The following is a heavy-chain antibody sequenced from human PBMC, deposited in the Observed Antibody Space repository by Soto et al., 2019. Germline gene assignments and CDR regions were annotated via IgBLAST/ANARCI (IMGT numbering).Heavy chain of an antibody. CDR2: ISSSSSYI. Sequence: EVQLVESGGGLVKPGGSLRLSCAASGFTFSSYSMNWVRQAPGKGLEWVSSISSSSSYIYYADSVKGRFTISRDNAKNSLYLQMNRLRAEDTAVYYCASQWGSSSWYGGSSGWSYWGQGTLVTVSS. V-gene: IGHV3-21*01. J-gene: IGHJ4*02. CDR1: GFTFSSYS. D-gene: IGHD6-13*01. CDR3: ASQWGSSSWYGGSSGWSY.